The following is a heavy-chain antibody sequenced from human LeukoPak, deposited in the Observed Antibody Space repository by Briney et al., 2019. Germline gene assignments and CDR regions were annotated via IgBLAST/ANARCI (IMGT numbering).Heavy chain of an antibody. Sequence: GRSLRLSCAASVFTFSSYGMHWVRQAPGKGLEWVAVISYDGSNKYYADSVKGRFTISRDNSKNTLYLQMNSLRAEDTAVYYCAKDLSITMVRGLPEPFDYWGQGTLVTVSS. V-gene: IGHV3-30*18. J-gene: IGHJ4*02. D-gene: IGHD3-10*01. CDR3: AKDLSITMVRGLPEPFDY. CDR2: ISYDGSNK. CDR1: VFTFSSYG.